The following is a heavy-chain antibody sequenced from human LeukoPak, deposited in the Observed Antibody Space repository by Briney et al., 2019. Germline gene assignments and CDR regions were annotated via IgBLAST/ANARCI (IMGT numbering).Heavy chain of an antibody. CDR3: ARLGSSFNWFDP. J-gene: IGHJ5*02. CDR1: GGSISSYY. Sequence: SDTLSLTCSVSGGSISSYYWTWIRQPPGEGLEYIGYIFYSGSTNYNPSLKGRVTISVEKSRNQFSLKLNSVTAADTAVYYCARLGSSFNWFDPWGQGTLVTVSS. V-gene: IGHV4-59*08. D-gene: IGHD6-6*01. CDR2: IFYSGST.